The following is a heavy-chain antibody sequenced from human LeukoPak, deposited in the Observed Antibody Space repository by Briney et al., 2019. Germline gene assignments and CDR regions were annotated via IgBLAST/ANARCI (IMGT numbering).Heavy chain of an antibody. V-gene: IGHV3-9*01. Sequence: PGGSLRLSCAASGFSFEAYGMYWVRQAPGKGLEWVSGITWNSDVMAYADSVKGRFTISRDNAKNCLYLQMNSLTVEDTALYYCTRVTSWRTGFDYWGQGTLVTVSS. CDR2: ITWNSDVM. D-gene: IGHD1-1*01. CDR1: GFSFEAYG. J-gene: IGHJ4*02. CDR3: TRVTSWRTGFDY.